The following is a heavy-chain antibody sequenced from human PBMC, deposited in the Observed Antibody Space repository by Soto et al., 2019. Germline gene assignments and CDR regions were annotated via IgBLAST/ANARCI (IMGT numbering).Heavy chain of an antibody. CDR1: GFTFSSYG. V-gene: IGHV3-30*03. D-gene: IGHD5-12*01. J-gene: IGHJ6*01. CDR3: SRGGYSGYDLPGAYYYGMDV. Sequence: QVQLVESGGGVVQPGRSLRLSCAASGFTFSSYGMHWVRQAPGKGLEWVAVISYDGSNKYYADSVKGRFTISRDNSKNTLYLQMNSLRAEDTAVYYASRGGYSGYDLPGAYYYGMDVW. CDR2: ISYDGSNK.